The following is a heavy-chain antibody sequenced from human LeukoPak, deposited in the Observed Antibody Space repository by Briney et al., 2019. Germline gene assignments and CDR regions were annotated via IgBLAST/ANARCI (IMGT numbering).Heavy chain of an antibody. CDR2: IYYTGAT. D-gene: IGHD5-18*01. CDR1: GGSISSYY. CDR3: ARAGYSYGTGYYFDY. J-gene: IGHJ4*02. V-gene: IGHV4-59*01. Sequence: SESLSLTCTVSGGSISSYYWSWIRLPPGKGLEWIGYIYYTGATYYNPSLKSRVTISLDTSKNQFSLKLSSVTAADAAVYYCARAGYSYGTGYYFDYWGQGALVTVSS.